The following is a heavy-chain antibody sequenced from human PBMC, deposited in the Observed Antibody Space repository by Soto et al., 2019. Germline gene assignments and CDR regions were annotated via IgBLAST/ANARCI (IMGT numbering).Heavy chain of an antibody. CDR2: IKSDGSST. CDR1: GFTFSSYW. D-gene: IGHD3-22*01. V-gene: IGHV3-74*01. J-gene: IGHJ4*02. CDR3: ARDHSYYDSSGFDYFDY. Sequence: VGSLRLSCAASGFTFSSYWMHWVRQAPGKGLVWVSRIKSDGSSTNYADSVQGRFTISRDNAKNTLYLQMNSLRAEDTAVYYFARDHSYYDSSGFDYFDYWGQGTLVTVSS.